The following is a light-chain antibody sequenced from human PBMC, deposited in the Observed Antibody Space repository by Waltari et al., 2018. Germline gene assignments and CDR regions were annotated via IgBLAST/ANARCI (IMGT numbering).Light chain of an antibody. J-gene: IGLJ2*01. CDR1: SSDVGGYNY. V-gene: IGLV2-14*03. CDR3: SSYTSSSTLL. Sequence: QSALTQPASVSGSPGQSITISCTGTSSDVGGYNYVSWYQQHPGKAPKLMIFDLNNRPSGVSNRFSGSKYGNTASLTISGLQAEDEADYYCSSYTSSSTLLFGGGTKLTVL. CDR2: DLN.